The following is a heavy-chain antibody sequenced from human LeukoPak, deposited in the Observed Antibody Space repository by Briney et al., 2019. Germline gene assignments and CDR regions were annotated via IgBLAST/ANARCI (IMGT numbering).Heavy chain of an antibody. CDR1: GLTFIHAW. V-gene: IGHV3-15*01. J-gene: IGHJ4*02. CDR3: TTSQPFSIAVAGTRLDY. D-gene: IGHD6-19*01. Sequence: GGSLRLSCAASGLTFIHAWMSWVRQAPGKGLEWVGRIRSKADGGTTDYAAPVKGRFTISRDDSKNTLYQQMNSLQSEDTAVYYCTTSQPFSIAVAGTRLDYWGQGTLVTVSS. CDR2: IRSKADGGTT.